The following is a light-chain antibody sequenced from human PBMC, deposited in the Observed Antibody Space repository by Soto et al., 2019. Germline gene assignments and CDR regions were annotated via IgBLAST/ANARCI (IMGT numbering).Light chain of an antibody. Sequence: EIVMTQSPATLSVSPGERGTLSCRASQSISRNLAWYQQRPGQAPRLLISGASIRATSVPDRFSGSGSGTEVPLTISSLHSEDSAVYYCQQYYNWPLTFGGGTKVDIK. CDR2: GAS. V-gene: IGKV3-15*01. J-gene: IGKJ4*01. CDR3: QQYYNWPLT. CDR1: QSISRN.